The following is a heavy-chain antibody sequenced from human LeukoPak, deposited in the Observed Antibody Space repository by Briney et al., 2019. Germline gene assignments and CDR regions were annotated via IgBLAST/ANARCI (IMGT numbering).Heavy chain of an antibody. J-gene: IGHJ4*02. CDR1: GFTFSSYA. Sequence: PGGSLRLSCAASGFTFSSYAMHWVRQAPGKGLEYVSAISSNGGSTYYANSVKGRFTISRDNSKNTLDLQMGSLRAEDMAVYYCARDLVVASWGQGTLVTVSS. CDR3: ARDLVVAS. CDR2: ISSNGGST. D-gene: IGHD2-21*01. V-gene: IGHV3-64*01.